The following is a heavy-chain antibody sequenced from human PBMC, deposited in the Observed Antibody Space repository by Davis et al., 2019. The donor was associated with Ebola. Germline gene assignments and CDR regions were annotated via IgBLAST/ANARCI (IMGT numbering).Heavy chain of an antibody. CDR3: ARRRPTEVVGSPFDY. CDR1: GSSLTDIGVG. Sequence: SGPTLVKPTQTLTLTCSFSGSSLTDIGVGVGWIRQPPGQAQEWLGIVYWDGAQRYSPSLKNRVTITGDTSQNHVVLTLTNMDPMDTATYYCARRRPTEVVGSPFDYWGQGTLVTVSA. D-gene: IGHD2-15*01. CDR2: VYWDGAQ. V-gene: IGHV2-5*02. J-gene: IGHJ4*02.